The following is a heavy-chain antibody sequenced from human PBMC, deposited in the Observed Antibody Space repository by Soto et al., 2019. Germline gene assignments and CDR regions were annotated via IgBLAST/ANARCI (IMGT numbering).Heavy chain of an antibody. J-gene: IGHJ6*02. Sequence: QVQLVESGGGVVQPGRSLRLSCAASGFTFSSYGMHWVRQAPGKGLEWVAVIWYDGSNKYYADSVKGRFTISRDNSKKXRXRXLNSLRAEDTAVYYCAREGGYCSGGSCHHYYYGMDVWGQGTTVTVSS. V-gene: IGHV3-33*01. CDR3: AREGGYCSGGSCHHYYYGMDV. CDR1: GFTFSSYG. D-gene: IGHD2-15*01. CDR2: IWYDGSNK.